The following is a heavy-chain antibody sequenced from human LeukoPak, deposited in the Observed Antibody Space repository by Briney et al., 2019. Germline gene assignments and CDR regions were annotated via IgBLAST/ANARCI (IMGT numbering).Heavy chain of an antibody. CDR1: GFTFSSYS. Sequence: GGSLRLSCAASGFTFSSYSMNWVRQAPGKGLEWVSSISSVSSYIYYAHSVKGRFTISRDDAKNSLYLQMNSLRAEDTAVYYCASQSGSYCGFDIWGQGTMVTVSS. CDR3: ASQSGSYCGFDI. V-gene: IGHV3-21*01. CDR2: ISSVSSYI. D-gene: IGHD1-26*01. J-gene: IGHJ3*02.